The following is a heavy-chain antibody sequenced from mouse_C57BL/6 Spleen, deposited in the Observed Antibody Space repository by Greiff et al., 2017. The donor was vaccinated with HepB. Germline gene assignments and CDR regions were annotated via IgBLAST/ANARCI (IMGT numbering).Heavy chain of an antibody. J-gene: IGHJ1*03. V-gene: IGHV1-81*01. CDR1: GYTFTSYG. D-gene: IGHD1-1*01. CDR2: IYPRSGNT. Sequence: QVQLKESGAELARPGASVKLSCKASGYTFTSYGISWVKQRTGQGLEWIGEIYPRSGNTYYNEKFKGKATLTADKSSSTAYMELRSLTSEDSAVYFCARKITTVGPSYWYFDVWGTGTTVTVSS. CDR3: ARKITTVGPSYWYFDV.